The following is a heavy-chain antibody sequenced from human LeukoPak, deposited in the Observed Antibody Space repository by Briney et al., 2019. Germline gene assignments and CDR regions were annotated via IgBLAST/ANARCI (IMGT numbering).Heavy chain of an antibody. V-gene: IGHV1-69*13. Sequence: SVKVSCKASGGTFSSYAISWVRQAPGQGLEWMGGIIPIFGTANYAEKSQGRVTITADESTSTAYMERSSLRSEGTAVYYCARGILVAQEGYYYYYYMDVWGKGTTVTVSS. D-gene: IGHD2-15*01. CDR2: IIPIFGTA. CDR1: GGTFSSYA. J-gene: IGHJ6*03. CDR3: ARGILVAQEGYYYYYYMDV.